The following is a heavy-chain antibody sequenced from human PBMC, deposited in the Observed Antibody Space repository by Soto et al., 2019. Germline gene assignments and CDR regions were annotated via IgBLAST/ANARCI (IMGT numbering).Heavy chain of an antibody. V-gene: IGHV3-9*01. Sequence: SLRLSCAATVLSFYGYAMNWVRQPPGKGLEWVSGISWNSGNIDYADSVKGRFTISRDNAKNSLYLQMNSLRAEDTALYYCVKASTYSSSQGWFDPWGQGIMVTVSS. J-gene: IGHJ5*02. CDR1: VLSFYGYA. CDR3: VKASTYSSSQGWFDP. D-gene: IGHD6-6*01. CDR2: ISWNSGNI.